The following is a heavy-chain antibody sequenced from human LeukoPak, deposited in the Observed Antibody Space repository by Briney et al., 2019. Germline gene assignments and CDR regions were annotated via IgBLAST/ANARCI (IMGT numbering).Heavy chain of an antibody. Sequence: PGRSLRLSCAASGFSFSSYGMHWVRQAPGKGLEWVAYIRYDGINEYYADSVKGRFTISRDLSKNTLFLQMNSLRPEDTAVYYCSKDRGVFGVAYSLDYWGQGTLVTVSS. CDR1: GFSFSSYG. CDR3: SKDRGVFGVAYSLDY. V-gene: IGHV3-30*02. CDR2: IRYDGINE. J-gene: IGHJ4*02. D-gene: IGHD3-3*01.